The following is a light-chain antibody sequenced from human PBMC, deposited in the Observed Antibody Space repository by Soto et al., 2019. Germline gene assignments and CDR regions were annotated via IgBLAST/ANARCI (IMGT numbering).Light chain of an antibody. CDR2: GAS. V-gene: IGKV3-20*01. J-gene: IGKJ1*01. CDR3: QQYGSSPRT. CDR1: QSVSSSY. Sequence: EIVLTQSPGTLSLSPGERATLSCRASQSVSSSYLAWYQQKHGQAPGLLIYGASSRATGIPDRFSGSGTGTDLTHTISSLEPEDFAVYYCQQYGSSPRTFGQRTKEEIK.